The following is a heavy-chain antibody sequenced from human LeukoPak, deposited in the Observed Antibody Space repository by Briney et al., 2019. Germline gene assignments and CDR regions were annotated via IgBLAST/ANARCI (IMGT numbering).Heavy chain of an antibody. J-gene: IGHJ4*02. CDR3: SRAADVVLVPPSDD. Sequence: GASVKVSCKASGYTFTDYDMHWVRQAPGQGLEWMGWINPNSGDTNYAQKFKGRVAMTRDTSISTAYMELSSLRFDDTAVYYCSRAADVVLVPPSDDWGQGTLVTVSS. D-gene: IGHD2-8*02. V-gene: IGHV1-2*02. CDR1: GYTFTDYD. CDR2: INPNSGDT.